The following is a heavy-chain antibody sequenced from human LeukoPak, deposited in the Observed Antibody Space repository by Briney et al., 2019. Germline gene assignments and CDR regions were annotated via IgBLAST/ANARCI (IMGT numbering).Heavy chain of an antibody. D-gene: IGHD5-18*01. V-gene: IGHV3-21*04. J-gene: IGHJ4*02. Sequence: GGSLRLSCAASGFTFSSHSMTWVRQAPGKGLEWVSSISTSSSYIYYADSVKGRFTISRDNAKKSLYLQMNSLRAEDTAVYYCAKDGIQLWLCDYWGQGTLVTVSS. CDR3: AKDGIQLWLCDY. CDR1: GFTFSSHS. CDR2: ISTSSSYI.